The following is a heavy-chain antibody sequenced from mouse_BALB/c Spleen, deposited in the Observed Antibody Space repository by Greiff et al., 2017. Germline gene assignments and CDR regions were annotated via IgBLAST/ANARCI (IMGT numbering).Heavy chain of an antibody. CDR3: ARYYGNYVRAMDY. CDR1: GFSLTSYG. V-gene: IGHV2-9*02. J-gene: IGHJ4*01. CDR2: IWAGGST. D-gene: IGHD2-1*01. Sequence: VQLVESGPGLVAPSQSLSITCTVSGFSLTSYGVHWVRQPPGKGLEWLGVIWAGGSTNYNSALMSRLSISKDNSKSQVFLKMNSLQTDDPAMYYCARYYGNYVRAMDYWGQGTSVTVSS.